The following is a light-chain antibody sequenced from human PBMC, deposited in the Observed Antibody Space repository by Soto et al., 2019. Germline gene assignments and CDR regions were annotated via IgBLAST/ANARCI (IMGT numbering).Light chain of an antibody. J-gene: IGKJ4*01. V-gene: IGKV1-12*01. CDR1: QSIASW. Sequence: DIQITQSPSSVSASVGDRVTITCRASQSIASWLTWYQHKPGKAPKVLIYAASRLQSGVPSRFSGSESGTTFTLTISNLQPEDFATYYCQQASSFPLTFGGGTKVEIK. CDR3: QQASSFPLT. CDR2: AAS.